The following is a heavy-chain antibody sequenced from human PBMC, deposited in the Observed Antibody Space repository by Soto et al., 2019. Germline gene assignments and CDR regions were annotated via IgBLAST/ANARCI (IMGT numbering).Heavy chain of an antibody. J-gene: IGHJ6*02. Sequence: EVQLVESGGGLVKPGGSLRLSCAASGFTFSSYSMNWVRQAPGKGLEWVSSISSSSSYIYYADSVKGRFTISRDNAKNSRYLQMNSLRAEDTAVYYCARDLIEGRFGELLRPYYYYYYGMDVWGQGTTVTVSS. D-gene: IGHD3-10*01. V-gene: IGHV3-21*01. CDR3: ARDLIEGRFGELLRPYYYYYYGMDV. CDR1: GFTFSSYS. CDR2: ISSSSSYI.